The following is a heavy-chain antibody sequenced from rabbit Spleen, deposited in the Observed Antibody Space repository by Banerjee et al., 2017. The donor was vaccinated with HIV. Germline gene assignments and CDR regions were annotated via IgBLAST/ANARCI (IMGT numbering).Heavy chain of an antibody. CDR2: INIITGKS. Sequence: LVESGGGLVKPEGSLTLTCKASGFSFWDRDVICWVRQAPGKGLEWIGCINIITGKSVYASWASGRLIMSRTSSTTVSLKMRSLTAANTATYFCARDLVVVIGWNFGWWGPGTLVTV. CDR1: GFSFWDRDV. V-gene: IGHV1S45*01. CDR3: ARDLVVVIGWNFGW. J-gene: IGHJ4*01. D-gene: IGHD8-1*01.